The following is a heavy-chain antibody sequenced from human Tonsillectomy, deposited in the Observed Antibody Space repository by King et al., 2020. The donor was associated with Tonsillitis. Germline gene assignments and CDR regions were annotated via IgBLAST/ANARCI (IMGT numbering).Heavy chain of an antibody. V-gene: IGHV3-74*01. CDR3: TRVRTVGFDAFDI. D-gene: IGHD1/OR15-1a*01. J-gene: IGHJ3*02. CDR1: GFTFSSYW. CDR2: IKSDGSST. Sequence: VQLVESGGGLVQPGGSLRLSCAASGFTFSSYWMHWVRQAPGKGLVWVSRIKSDGSSTSYADSVKGRFTISRDNAKNTLYLQMNSLRAEDTAGYFCTRVRTVGFDAFDIWGQGTMVTVSS.